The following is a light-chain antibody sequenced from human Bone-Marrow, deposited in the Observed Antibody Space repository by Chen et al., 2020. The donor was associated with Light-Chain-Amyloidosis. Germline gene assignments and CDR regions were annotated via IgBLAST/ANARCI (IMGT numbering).Light chain of an antibody. J-gene: IGKJ5*01. CDR2: KAT. Sequence: IQMTQSPSTLSASVGDRVTITCRASQSVNKWLAWYQQKPGKAPNLLIYKATTLQSGVPSRFSGSGSGTEFTLTISSLQPDDFATYFCQQYTTFAVTFGLGTRLEIK. V-gene: IGKV1-5*03. CDR1: QSVNKW. CDR3: QQYTTFAVT.